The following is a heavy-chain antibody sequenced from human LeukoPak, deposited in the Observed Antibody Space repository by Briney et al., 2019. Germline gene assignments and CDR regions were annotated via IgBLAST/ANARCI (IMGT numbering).Heavy chain of an antibody. D-gene: IGHD3-22*01. Sequence: PGESLEISCKGSGYSFTSYWIGWVRQKPGKGLEWMGIIFPGDSDTRYSPSFQGQVTISADKSISTAYLQWSSLKASDTAMYYCARRLTYDSRAYYCLDYWGQGTLVTVSS. CDR3: ARRLTYDSRAYYCLDY. J-gene: IGHJ4*02. V-gene: IGHV5-51*01. CDR1: GYSFTSYW. CDR2: IFPGDSDT.